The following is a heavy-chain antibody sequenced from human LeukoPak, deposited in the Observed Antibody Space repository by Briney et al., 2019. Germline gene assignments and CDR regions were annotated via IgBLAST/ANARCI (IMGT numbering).Heavy chain of an antibody. V-gene: IGHV4-59*08. CDR3: ARLTKFLTTYYPTP. D-gene: IGHD2/OR15-2a*01. CDR1: GGSITGYY. J-gene: IGHJ5*02. Sequence: SETLSLTCTVSGGSITGYYWSWIRQPPGKGLEWGGYIFSSGSTNYNPSLKSRVIISLDTSKSQFSLKLISVTASDTAVYYCARLTKFLTTYYPTPWGQGTLVTVSS. CDR2: IFSSGST.